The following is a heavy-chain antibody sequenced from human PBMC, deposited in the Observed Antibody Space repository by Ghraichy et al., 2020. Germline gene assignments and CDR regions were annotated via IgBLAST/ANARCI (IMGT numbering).Heavy chain of an antibody. CDR1: GGSFSGYY. CDR2: INHSGST. CDR3: ARQGSGWKTFDY. J-gene: IGHJ4*02. V-gene: IGHV4-34*01. Sequence: SETLSLTCAVYGGSFSGYYWSWIRQPPGKGLEWIGEINHSGSTNYNPSLKSRVTISVDTSKNQFSLKLSSVTAADTSVYYCARQGSGWKTFDYWGQGTLVTVSS. D-gene: IGHD6-19*01.